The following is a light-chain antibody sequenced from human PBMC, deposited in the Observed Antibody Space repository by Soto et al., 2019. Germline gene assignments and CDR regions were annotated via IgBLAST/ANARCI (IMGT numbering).Light chain of an antibody. CDR2: AAS. Sequence: DIQMTQSPSSLSASVGDRVTITCRASQSISNDLYWYQQRPGKAPKLLIYAASSLQRGVPSRFSGSGSGTDFTLTNSSLQPEDFATYYCQQSYSTPPYTFGQGTRLEIK. CDR3: QQSYSTPPYT. V-gene: IGKV1-39*01. J-gene: IGKJ2*01. CDR1: QSISND.